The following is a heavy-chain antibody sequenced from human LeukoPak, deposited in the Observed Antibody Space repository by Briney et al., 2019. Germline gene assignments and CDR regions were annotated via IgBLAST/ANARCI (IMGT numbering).Heavy chain of an antibody. CDR1: GGTFSSYA. CDR3: AETGREGSFDY. V-gene: IGHV1-69*05. CDR2: IIPIFGTA. Sequence: SVKVSCKASGGTFSSYAISWVRQAPGQGLEWMGGIIPIFGTANYAQKFQGRVTMTTDTSTSTAYMELRSLRSDDTAVYYCAETGREGSFDYWGQGTLVTVSS. D-gene: IGHD3-9*01. J-gene: IGHJ4*02.